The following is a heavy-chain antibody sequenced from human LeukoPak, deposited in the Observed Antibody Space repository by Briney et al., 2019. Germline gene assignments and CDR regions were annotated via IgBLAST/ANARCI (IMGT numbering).Heavy chain of an antibody. D-gene: IGHD5-18*01. CDR1: GFTFSSYS. Sequence: KSGGSLRLSCAASGFTFSSYSMNWVRQAPGKGLEWVSSISFSGTYIYYADSVKGRITISRDNAKNSLYLQMNSLRAEDTAVYYCARRASTERGHSYGLDHWGQGTLVTVSS. J-gene: IGHJ4*02. V-gene: IGHV3-21*06. CDR2: ISFSGTYI. CDR3: ARRASTERGHSYGLDH.